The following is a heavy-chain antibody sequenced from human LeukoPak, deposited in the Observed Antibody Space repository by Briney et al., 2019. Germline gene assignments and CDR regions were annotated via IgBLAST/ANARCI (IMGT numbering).Heavy chain of an antibody. V-gene: IGHV3-30-3*01. CDR1: GFTFSSCA. Sequence: GGSLRLSCAASGFTFSSCAMHWVRQAPGKGLEWVAVISYDGSNKYYADSVKGRFTISRDNSKNTLYLQMNSLRAEDTAVYYCARASGYYFDYWGQGTLVTVSS. D-gene: IGHD3-10*01. J-gene: IGHJ4*02. CDR3: ARASGYYFDY. CDR2: ISYDGSNK.